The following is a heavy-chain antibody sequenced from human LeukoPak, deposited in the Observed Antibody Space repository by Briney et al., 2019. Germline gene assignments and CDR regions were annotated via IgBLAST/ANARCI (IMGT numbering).Heavy chain of an antibody. V-gene: IGHV4-34*01. CDR2: INHSGST. Sequence: PSETLSLTCTVSGGSISSYYWSWIRQPPGKGLEWIGEINHSGSTNYNPSLKSRVTISVDTSKNQFSLKLSSVTAADTAVYYCARRRRGYSCSDYWGQGTLVTVSS. CDR3: ARRRRGYSCSDY. J-gene: IGHJ4*02. CDR1: GGSISSYY. D-gene: IGHD5-18*01.